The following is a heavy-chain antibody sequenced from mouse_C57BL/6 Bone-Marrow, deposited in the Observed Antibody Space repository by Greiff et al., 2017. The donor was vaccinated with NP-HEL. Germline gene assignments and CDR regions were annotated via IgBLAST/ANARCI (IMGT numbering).Heavy chain of an antibody. V-gene: IGHV1-15*01. Sequence: QVQLQQSGAELVRPGASVTLSCKASGYTFTDYEMHWVKQTPVHGLEWIGAIDPETGGTAYNQKFKGKAILTADKSSSTAYMELRSLTSEDSAVYYCTVIYYDFPRYWYFDVWGTGTTVTVS. J-gene: IGHJ1*03. D-gene: IGHD2-4*01. CDR2: IDPETGGT. CDR1: GYTFTDYE. CDR3: TVIYYDFPRYWYFDV.